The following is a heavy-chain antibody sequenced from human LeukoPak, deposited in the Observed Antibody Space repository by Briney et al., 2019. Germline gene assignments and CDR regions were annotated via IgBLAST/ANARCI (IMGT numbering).Heavy chain of an antibody. J-gene: IGHJ3*02. V-gene: IGHV1-69*05. CDR2: IIPIFGTA. D-gene: IGHD2-2*01. Sequence: SVKVSCKASGGTFSSYAISWVRQAPGQGLEWMGGIIPIFGTANYAQKFQGRVTITTDESTSTAYMELSSLRSEDTAVYYCASGPIVVVPAAIYVDAFDIWGQGTMVTVSS. CDR1: GGTFSSYA. CDR3: ASGPIVVVPAAIYVDAFDI.